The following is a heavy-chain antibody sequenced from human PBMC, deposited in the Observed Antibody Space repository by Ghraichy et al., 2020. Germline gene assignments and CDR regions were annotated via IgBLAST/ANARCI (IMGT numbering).Heavy chain of an antibody. J-gene: IGHJ1*01. CDR3: ARLTKASGWYAAEYFQH. V-gene: IGHV4-39*01. CDR2: IYYSGST. D-gene: IGHD6-19*01. CDR1: GDSISSSSYY. Sequence: SETLSLTCTVSGDSISSSSYYWGWMRQPPGKGLEWIGSIYYSGSTYYNPSLKSRVTISVDTSENQFSLNLSSVTAADTAMYYCARLTKASGWYAAEYFQHWGQGTLVTVSA.